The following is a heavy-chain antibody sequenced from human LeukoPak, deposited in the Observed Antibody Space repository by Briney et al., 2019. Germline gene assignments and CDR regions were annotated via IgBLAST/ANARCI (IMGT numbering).Heavy chain of an antibody. CDR1: GFTFSSYN. D-gene: IGHD2-15*01. J-gene: IGHJ1*01. V-gene: IGHV3-48*04. CDR3: ARIYCSSGSCFEYFQH. CDR2: ISSSTSTI. Sequence: GGSLRLSCAASGFTFSSYNMNWVRQAPGKGLEWVSYISSSTSTIYYADSVKGRFTISRDNAKNSLYLQMNSLRAEDTAVYYCARIYCSSGSCFEYFQHWGQGTLVTVSS.